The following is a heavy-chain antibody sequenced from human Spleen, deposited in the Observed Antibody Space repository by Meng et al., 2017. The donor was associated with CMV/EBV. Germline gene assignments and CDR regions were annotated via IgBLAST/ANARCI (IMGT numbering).Heavy chain of an antibody. D-gene: IGHD3-3*01. CDR3: GRMPVGGYNFWSDYWGYLDY. CDR1: GGTFNTYG. CDR2: TIALFGSP. Sequence: SVKVSCKSLGGTFNTYGMSWVRQAPGQGLEWLGGTIALFGSPTYAQKFQGRLTITTDASTSTSYMELSGLRSEDTALYFSGRMPVGGYNFWSDYWGYLDYWGQGALVTVSS. J-gene: IGHJ4*02. V-gene: IGHV1-69*05.